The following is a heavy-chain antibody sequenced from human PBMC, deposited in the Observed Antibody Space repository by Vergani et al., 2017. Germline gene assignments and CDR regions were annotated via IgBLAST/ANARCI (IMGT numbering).Heavy chain of an antibody. CDR2: IYPADSDT. J-gene: IGHJ5*01. V-gene: IGHV5-51*01. Sequence: EVELVQSGPEMRKPGESLKIPYKGSEYSFGNYWIGWVRQMTGKGLEWMGIIYPADSDTRYSPSTQGQVTISADKSISTAFLQWDSLKASDTALYYCARHATNSNSGGQGTRVTVSS. CDR3: ARHATNSNS. D-gene: IGHD4-23*01. CDR1: EYSFGNYW.